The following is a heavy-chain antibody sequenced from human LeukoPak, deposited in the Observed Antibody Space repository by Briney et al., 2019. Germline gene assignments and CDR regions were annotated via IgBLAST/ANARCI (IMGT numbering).Heavy chain of an antibody. CDR1: GGSISSGSYY. CDR3: ARDGPGGAYGDSGGEV. CDR2: IYTSGST. J-gene: IGHJ4*02. D-gene: IGHD4-17*01. Sequence: SQTLSLTCTVSGGSISSGSYYWSWIRQPAGKGLEWIGRIYTSGSTNYNPSLKSRVTISVDTSKNQFSLKLSSVTAADTAVYYCARDGPGGAYGDSGGEVWGQGTLVTVSS. V-gene: IGHV4-61*02.